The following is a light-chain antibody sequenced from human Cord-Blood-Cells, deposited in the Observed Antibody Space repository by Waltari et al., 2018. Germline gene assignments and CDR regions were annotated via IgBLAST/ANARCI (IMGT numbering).Light chain of an antibody. CDR2: EGS. CDR3: CSYAGRV. J-gene: IGLJ3*02. V-gene: IGLV2-23*01. Sequence: QSALTQPASVSGSPGQSITISCTGTSSDVGSYSLVSWYQQHPGKAPKLMIYEGSKRPSGVSNRFSGSKSGNTASLTISGLQAEDEADYYCCSYAGRVFGGGTKLTVL. CDR1: SSDVGSYSL.